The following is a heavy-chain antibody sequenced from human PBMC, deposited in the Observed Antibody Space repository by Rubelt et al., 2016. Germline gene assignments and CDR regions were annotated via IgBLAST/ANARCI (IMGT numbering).Heavy chain of an antibody. CDR3: AKPPLRDRESQLLLVPNH. D-gene: IGHD2-2*01. V-gene: IGHV3-23*04. Sequence: EIQVVESGGGLVQPGGSLRLSCAASGFTFSSSAMSWVRQAPGKGLEWVSAISGSGGSTYYADSVKGRFTMSRDNSKNTLYLQMNSLRVEYTAVYYCAKPPLRDRESQLLLVPNHWGQGTLVTVSS. J-gene: IGHJ5*02. CDR2: ISGSGGST. CDR1: GFTFSSSA.